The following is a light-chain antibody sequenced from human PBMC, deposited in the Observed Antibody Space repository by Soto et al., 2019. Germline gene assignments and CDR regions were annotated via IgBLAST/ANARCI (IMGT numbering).Light chain of an antibody. CDR2: SNN. CDR3: AAWDDSLGGFYV. V-gene: IGLV1-44*01. J-gene: IGLJ1*01. Sequence: QSVLTQPPSVSGTTGQKVTVSCSGSRYNIEVNAVNWYQQVPGTAPKVLIYSNNQRPSGVPDRFSGSKSGTSASLAISGLQSEDEAEYYCAAWDDSLGGFYVFGTGTKVTVL. CDR1: RYNIEVNA.